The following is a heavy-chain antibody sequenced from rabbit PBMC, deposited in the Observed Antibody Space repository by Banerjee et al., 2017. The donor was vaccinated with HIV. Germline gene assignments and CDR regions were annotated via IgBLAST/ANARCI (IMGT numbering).Heavy chain of an antibody. D-gene: IGHD2-1*01. J-gene: IGHJ2*01. CDR1: GFSFSNKYV. CDR3: ARGLGDGYNDAFDP. Sequence: QEQLEESGGDLVKPEGSLTLTCTASGFSFSNKYVMCWVRQAPGKGLEWIACIYAGSSGSTYYASWAKGRVTISKTSSTTVTLQMTSLTAADTATYFCARGLGDGYNDAFDPWGQGTLVTVS. CDR2: IYAGSSGST. V-gene: IGHV1S45*01.